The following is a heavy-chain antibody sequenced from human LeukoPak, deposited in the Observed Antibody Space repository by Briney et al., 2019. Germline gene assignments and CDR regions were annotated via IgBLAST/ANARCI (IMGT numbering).Heavy chain of an antibody. J-gene: IGHJ4*02. CDR2: IYWDDDK. CDR1: GFSLSTSGVG. CDR3: AHRSYGDYAGIFGY. D-gene: IGHD4-17*01. V-gene: IGHV2-5*02. Sequence: SGPTLVNPTQTLTLTCTFSGFSLSTSGVGVGWIRQPPGKALEWLALIYWDDDKRYSPSLKSRLTITKDTSKNQVVLTMTKMDPVDTATYYCAHRSYGDYAGIFGYWGQGTLVTVSS.